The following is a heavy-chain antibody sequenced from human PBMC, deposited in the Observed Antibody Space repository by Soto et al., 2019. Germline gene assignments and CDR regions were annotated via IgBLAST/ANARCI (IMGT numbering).Heavy chain of an antibody. CDR3: ARGGSGVWFGGAFDY. J-gene: IGHJ4*02. CDR2: IYYSGST. Sequence: QVQLQESGPGLVKPSQTLSLTCTVSGGSISSGGYYWSWIRQHPGKGLEWIGYIYYSGSTYYNPSLEGRVPISGDTSKNQFSLKLSSVTAADTAVYYCARGGSGVWFGGAFDYWGQGTLVTVSS. D-gene: IGHD3-10*01. CDR1: GGSISSGGYY. V-gene: IGHV4-31*03.